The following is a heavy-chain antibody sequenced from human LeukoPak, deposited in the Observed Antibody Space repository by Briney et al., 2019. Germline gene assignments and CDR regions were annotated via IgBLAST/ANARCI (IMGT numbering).Heavy chain of an antibody. CDR2: ISAYNGNT. V-gene: IGHV1-18*01. CDR1: GYTFTSYG. Sequence: ASVKVSCKASGYTFTSYGISWVRQAPGQGLEWMGWISAYNGNTNYAQKLQGRVTMTTDTSTSTAYMELRSLRSDDTAVYYCARVYCSGGSCPYYYYYYMDVWGKGTTVTISS. CDR3: ARVYCSGGSCPYYYYYYMDV. J-gene: IGHJ6*03. D-gene: IGHD2-15*01.